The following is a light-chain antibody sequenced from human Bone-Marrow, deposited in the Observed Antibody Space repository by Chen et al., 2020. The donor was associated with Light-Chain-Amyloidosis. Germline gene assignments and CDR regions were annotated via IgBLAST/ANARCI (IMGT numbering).Light chain of an antibody. V-gene: IGLV3-25*03. CDR3: QSADSSGTYEVI. CDR1: DLPTKY. Sequence: SYELTQPPSVSVSPGQTARITCSGDDLPTKYAYWYQQKPGQAPVLVIHRDTERPSGISARFSDSSSGTTATLTISGVQAEDETDYHCQSADSSGTYEVIFGGGTKLTVL. CDR2: RDT. J-gene: IGLJ2*01.